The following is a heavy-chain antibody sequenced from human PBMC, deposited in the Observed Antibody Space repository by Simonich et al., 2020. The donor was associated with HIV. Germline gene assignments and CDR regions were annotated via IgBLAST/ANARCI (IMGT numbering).Heavy chain of an antibody. CDR2: KKQNGRGK. CDR1: GFTFSSYW. D-gene: IGHD6-6*01. V-gene: IGHV3-7*01. J-gene: IGHJ4*02. CDR3: ARGWDGSSSSLDDY. Sequence: EVQLVESGGGLVQPGGSLRLSCAASGFTFSSYWMTWVRQATGKGMEWVANKKQNGRGKVDGDSVKGRFTISRDNAKNSLSLQMNSLRVEDTAVYYCARGWDGSSSSLDDYWGQGTLVTVSS.